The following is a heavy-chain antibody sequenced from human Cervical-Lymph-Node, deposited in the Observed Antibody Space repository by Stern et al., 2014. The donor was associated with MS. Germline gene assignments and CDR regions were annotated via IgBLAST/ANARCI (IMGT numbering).Heavy chain of an antibody. Sequence: LQLVESGGGLVQPGRSLRLSCTASGFTFGDYALNWFRQAPGKGLERVGFIRSNAYGGTTEYAASVKARFTISRDDSKSIAYLQMNSLKTEDTAVYYCTSKGRRYWGQGTLVTVSS. CDR1: GFTFGDYA. J-gene: IGHJ4*02. V-gene: IGHV3-49*03. CDR2: IRSNAYGGTT. CDR3: TSKGRRY.